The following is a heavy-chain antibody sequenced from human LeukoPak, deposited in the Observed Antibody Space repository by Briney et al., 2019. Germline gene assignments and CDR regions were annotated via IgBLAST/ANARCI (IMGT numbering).Heavy chain of an antibody. V-gene: IGHV1-2*06. Sequence: GASVKVSCKASGYTFTGYYMHWVRQAPGQGLEWMGRINPNSGGTNYAQKFQGRVTMTRDTSISTAYMELGRLRSDDTAVYYFARDVSVTERRRGFFGYWGQGTLVTVSS. CDR3: ARDVSVTERRRGFFGY. D-gene: IGHD2-21*02. J-gene: IGHJ4*02. CDR1: GYTFTGYY. CDR2: INPNSGGT.